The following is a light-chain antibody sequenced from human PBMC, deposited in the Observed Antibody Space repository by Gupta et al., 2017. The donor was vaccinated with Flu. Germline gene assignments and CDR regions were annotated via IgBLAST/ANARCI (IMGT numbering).Light chain of an antibody. CDR2: AAS. V-gene: IGKV1-9*01. J-gene: IGKJ1*01. Sequence: DLHLTQSPSFLSASVRDRVTITCRPSLGISSYVAWYQQKPGKAPKLLIYAASTLQSGGPARFSGSGSGTEFTLTISSLQPEDFATYYCQQLNSYPRTFGQGTKVEIK. CDR3: QQLNSYPRT. CDR1: LGISSY.